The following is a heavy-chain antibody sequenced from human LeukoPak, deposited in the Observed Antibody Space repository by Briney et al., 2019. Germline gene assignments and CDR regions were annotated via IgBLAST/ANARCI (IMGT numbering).Heavy chain of an antibody. CDR3: AKGAQYCTGGSCPYYFDY. D-gene: IGHD2-15*01. J-gene: IGHJ4*02. V-gene: IGHV3-23*01. CDR2: ISDSGGSA. Sequence: PGGSLRLSCAASGFTFSSYAMSWVRQAPGKGLEWVSTISDSGGSAFYADSVKGRFTISRDNSKNTLYLQVNSLRAEDTAVYYCAKGAQYCTGGSCPYYFDYWGQGTLVTVSS. CDR1: GFTFSSYA.